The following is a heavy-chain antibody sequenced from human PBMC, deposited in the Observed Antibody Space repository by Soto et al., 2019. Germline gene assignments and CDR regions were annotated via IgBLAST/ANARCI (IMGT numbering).Heavy chain of an antibody. D-gene: IGHD4-17*01. J-gene: IGHJ6*03. CDR3: AKDRETTVTTYRTSTIYYYYYYMDV. CDR2: ISGSGGST. V-gene: IGHV3-23*01. Sequence: GGSLRLSCAASGFTFSSYAMSWVRQAPGKGLEWVSAISGSGGSTYYADSVKGRFTISRDNSKNTLYLQMNSLRAEDTAVYYCAKDRETTVTTYRTSTIYYYYYYMDVWGKGTTVTVSS. CDR1: GFTFSSYA.